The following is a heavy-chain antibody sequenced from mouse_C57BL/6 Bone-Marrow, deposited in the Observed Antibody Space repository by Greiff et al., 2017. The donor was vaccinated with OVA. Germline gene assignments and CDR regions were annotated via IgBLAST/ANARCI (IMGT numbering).Heavy chain of an antibody. D-gene: IGHD2-12*01. V-gene: IGHV1-54*01. CDR3: AREGIPYSPWFAY. CDR2: INSGSGGT. J-gene: IGHJ3*01. Sequence: QVQLQQSGAELVRPGTSVKVSCKASGYAFTNYLIEWVKQRPGQGLEWIGVINSGSGGTNYNEKFKGKATLTADKSSSTAYMQLSSLTSEDSAVYFCAREGIPYSPWFAYWGQETLVTVSA. CDR1: GYAFTNYL.